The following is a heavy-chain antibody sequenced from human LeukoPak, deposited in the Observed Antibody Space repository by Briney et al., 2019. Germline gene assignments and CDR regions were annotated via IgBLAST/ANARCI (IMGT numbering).Heavy chain of an antibody. CDR2: IYSRENT. CDR1: GGSISNYY. D-gene: IGHD6-19*01. V-gene: IGHV4-4*07. J-gene: IGHJ6*02. CDR3: ARAVHSSGGGRSYFYGRDV. Sequence: SETLSLTCTVSGGSISNYYWSWIRQPAGKGLEWIGRIYSRENTNYNPSLKSRVIMSLDTSKNQVSLKLSSVTAADTAVYYCARAVHSSGGGRSYFYGRDVWGQGTTVTVSS.